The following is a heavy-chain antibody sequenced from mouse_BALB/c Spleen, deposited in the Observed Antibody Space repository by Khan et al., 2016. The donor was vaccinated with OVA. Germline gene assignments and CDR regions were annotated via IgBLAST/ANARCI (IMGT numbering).Heavy chain of an antibody. J-gene: IGHJ2*01. Sequence: EVQLQQSGPELVRPGASVKISCKASGYSFTGYFMNWVMQSHGKSLEWIGRINPHIGETFYNQRFKDKATLTVDESSSTSHMELRNLASEDSAVYYCTRIYLSDFDYWGQGATLTGSS. D-gene: IGHD2-1*01. CDR2: INPHIGET. V-gene: IGHV1-20*02. CDR1: GYSFTGYF. CDR3: TRIYLSDFDY.